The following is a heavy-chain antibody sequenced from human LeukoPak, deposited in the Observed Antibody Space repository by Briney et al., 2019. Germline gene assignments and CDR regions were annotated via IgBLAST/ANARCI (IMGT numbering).Heavy chain of an antibody. CDR1: GGSFSGYY. J-gene: IGHJ4*02. CDR2: INHSGST. CDR3: ARGPLYYFDY. Sequence: SETLSLTCAVYGGSFSGYYWSWIRQPPGKGLEWIGEINHSGSTNYNPSLKSRVTISVDTSQNQFSLKLSSVTAADTAVYYCARGPLYYFDYWGQGTLVTVSS. V-gene: IGHV4-34*01.